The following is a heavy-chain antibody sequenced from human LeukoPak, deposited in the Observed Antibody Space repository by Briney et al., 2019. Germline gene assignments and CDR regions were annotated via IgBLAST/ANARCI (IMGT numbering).Heavy chain of an antibody. Sequence: ASVKVSCKASGYTFTSYGISWVRQAPGQGLEWMGWISAYNGNTNYAQKLQGRVTMTTDTSTSSAYMELRGLRSDDTAVYYCARDRGGAYYDFWSGYPDLDYWGQGTLVTVSS. CDR1: GYTFTSYG. CDR2: ISAYNGNT. J-gene: IGHJ4*02. D-gene: IGHD3-3*01. CDR3: ARDRGGAYYDFWSGYPDLDY. V-gene: IGHV1-18*01.